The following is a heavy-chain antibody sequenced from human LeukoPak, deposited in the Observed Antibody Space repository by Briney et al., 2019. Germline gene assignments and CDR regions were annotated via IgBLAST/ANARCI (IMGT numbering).Heavy chain of an antibody. CDR2: ISSSSSYI. V-gene: IGHV3-21*01. CDR1: GFTFSSYS. D-gene: IGHD3-9*01. J-gene: IGHJ2*01. CDR3: ARPYYDILTGTAEYFDL. Sequence: PGGSLRLSCAVSGFTFSSYSMNWVRQAPGKGLDWVSSISSSSSYIYYADSVKGRFTISRDNAKNSLYLQMNSLRAEDTAVYYCARPYYDILTGTAEYFDLWGRGTLVTVSS.